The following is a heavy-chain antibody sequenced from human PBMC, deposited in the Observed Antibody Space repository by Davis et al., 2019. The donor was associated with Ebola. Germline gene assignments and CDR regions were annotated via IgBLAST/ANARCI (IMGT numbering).Heavy chain of an antibody. CDR3: AKDEGDYSSSWLVYNYYGMDV. CDR2: ISGSGGST. V-gene: IGHV3-23*01. J-gene: IGHJ6*02. CDR1: GFTFSSYA. Sequence: GESLKISCAASGFTFSSYAMSWVRQAPGKGLEWVSAISGSGGSTYYADSVKGRFTISRDNSKNTLYLQMNSLRAEDTAVYYCAKDEGDYSSSWLVYNYYGMDVWGQGTTVTVSS. D-gene: IGHD6-13*01.